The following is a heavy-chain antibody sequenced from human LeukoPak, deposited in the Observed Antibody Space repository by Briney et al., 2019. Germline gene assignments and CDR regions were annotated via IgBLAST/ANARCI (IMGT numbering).Heavy chain of an antibody. CDR2: MNPNNGDT. D-gene: IGHD2-2*01. Sequence: ASVKVSCKASGYTFTGYYMHGVRHAPGQGREWMGWMNPNNGDTNYAQKFQGRVTLTRDSSISTAYMEVGRLTSDDTAVYYCARDRRLTSLEAREHFDDCGKGTLVTVSS. V-gene: IGHV1-2*02. J-gene: IGHJ4*02. CDR1: GYTFTGYY. CDR3: ARDRRLTSLEAREHFDD.